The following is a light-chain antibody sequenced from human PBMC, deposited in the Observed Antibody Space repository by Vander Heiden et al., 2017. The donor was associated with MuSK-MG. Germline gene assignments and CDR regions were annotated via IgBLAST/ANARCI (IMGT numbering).Light chain of an antibody. V-gene: IGKV3-15*01. Sequence: EIVQTQSPATLPVSPGERVTLSCMASQSVSTNVAWYQQKPGQAPRLLIYGAFTRATSFPARFSGSGSGTEFTLTISSLQSEDFALYSCQQYHKEPITFGRGTRLEIK. J-gene: IGKJ5*01. CDR3: QQYHKEPIT. CDR2: GAF. CDR1: QSVSTN.